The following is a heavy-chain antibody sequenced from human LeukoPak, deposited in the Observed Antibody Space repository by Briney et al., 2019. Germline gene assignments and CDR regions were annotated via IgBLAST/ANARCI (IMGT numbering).Heavy chain of an antibody. Sequence: GGSLRLSCAASRFTFSGYAMSWVRQAPGKGLEWVSGISGTGGSRYYADSVKGRFTISRDNSKNTLSLQMNSLRVEDTAIYYCAKKYYYDGSGSFPHDAFDIWGQGTMVTVSS. CDR2: ISGTGGSR. CDR1: RFTFSGYA. CDR3: AKKYYYDGSGSFPHDAFDI. J-gene: IGHJ3*02. D-gene: IGHD3-22*01. V-gene: IGHV3-23*01.